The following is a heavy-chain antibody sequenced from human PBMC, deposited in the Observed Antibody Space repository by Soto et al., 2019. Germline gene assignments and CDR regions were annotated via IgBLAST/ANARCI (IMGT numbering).Heavy chain of an antibody. V-gene: IGHV3-30-3*01. Sequence: QVELVESGGGVVQPGTSLRLSCAASGFTLRSFAMHWVRQAPGKGLEWVAVTSNDGGIRFYADSVKGRFTISRDNSRNALYLQMNGLTPEDTAVYYCARSEPSTDEHRRHINLWGKGTTVTGSS. J-gene: IGHJ6*04. CDR2: TSNDGGIR. CDR1: GFTLRSFA. CDR3: ARSEPSTDEHRRHINL. D-gene: IGHD4-17*01.